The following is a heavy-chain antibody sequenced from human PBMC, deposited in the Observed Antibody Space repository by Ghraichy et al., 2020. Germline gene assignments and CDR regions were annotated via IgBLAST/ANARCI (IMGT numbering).Heavy chain of an antibody. D-gene: IGHD4-17*01. J-gene: IGHJ4*02. CDR3: ARDPTYGARDY. Sequence: GGSLRLSCAASGFKFNQFWMTWVRQAPGKGLEWVANINDVAKERYYGDSVKGRFTIARDNDKYSLYLQMNSLRIEDTAVYYCARDPTYGARDYWCQGVLVTVSS. CDR1: GFKFNQFW. V-gene: IGHV3-7*03. CDR2: INDVAKER.